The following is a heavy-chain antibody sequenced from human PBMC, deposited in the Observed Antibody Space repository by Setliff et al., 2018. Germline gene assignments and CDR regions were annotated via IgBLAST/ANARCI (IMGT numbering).Heavy chain of an antibody. CDR3: ASRQGCSSTSCYYYYGMDV. CDR1: GFTFSSYE. V-gene: IGHV3-48*03. Sequence: GGSLRLSCAASGFTFSSYEMNWVRQAPGKGLEWVSYISSSGSTIYYADSVKGRFTISRDNAKNSLYLQMNSLRAEDTAVYYCASRQGCSSTSCYYYYGMDVWGQGTTVTVSS. CDR2: ISSSGSTI. D-gene: IGHD2-2*01. J-gene: IGHJ6*02.